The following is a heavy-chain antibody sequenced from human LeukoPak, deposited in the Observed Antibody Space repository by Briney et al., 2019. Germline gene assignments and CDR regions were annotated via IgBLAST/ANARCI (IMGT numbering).Heavy chain of an antibody. Sequence: GASVTVSCKASGYTFTGYYMHWVRQAPGQGLEWMGWINPNSGGTNYAQKFQGRVTMTRDTSISTAYMELSRLRSDDTAVYYCARESYYYDSSGYYYVDDYWGQGTLVTVSS. CDR3: ARESYYYDSSGYYYVDDY. V-gene: IGHV1-2*02. D-gene: IGHD3-22*01. CDR1: GYTFTGYY. CDR2: INPNSGGT. J-gene: IGHJ4*02.